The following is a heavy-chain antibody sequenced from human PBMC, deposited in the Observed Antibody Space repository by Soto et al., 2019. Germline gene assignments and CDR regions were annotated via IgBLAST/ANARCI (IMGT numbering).Heavy chain of an antibody. CDR1: GFTFSSYD. V-gene: IGHV3-13*01. J-gene: IGHJ6*02. D-gene: IGHD3-10*01. CDR2: IGTAGDT. CDR3: ARARAFGEFPNYYYYYGMDV. Sequence: GGSLRLSCAASGFTFSSYDMHWVHQATGKGLEWVSAIGTAGDTYYPGSVRGRFTISRENAKNSLYLQMNSLRAEDTAVYYCARARAFGEFPNYYYYYGMDVWGQGTTVTVSS.